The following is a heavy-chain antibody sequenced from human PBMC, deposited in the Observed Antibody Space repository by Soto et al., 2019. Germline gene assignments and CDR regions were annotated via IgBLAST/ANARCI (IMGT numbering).Heavy chain of an antibody. D-gene: IGHD6-19*01. V-gene: IGHV3-23*01. CDR3: AKAHWLVGAVYYMDV. CDR2: ISGSGGTT. CDR1: GFGFTSHA. Sequence: EVQLLESGGGLVQRGGSLRLSCAASGFGFTSHAMSWVRQAPGRGLEWVATISGSGGTTYNADSAKGRFTISRDNSENTLYLQMNSLRAEDTAIYYCAKAHWLVGAVYYMDVWGDGTTVTVSS. J-gene: IGHJ6*03.